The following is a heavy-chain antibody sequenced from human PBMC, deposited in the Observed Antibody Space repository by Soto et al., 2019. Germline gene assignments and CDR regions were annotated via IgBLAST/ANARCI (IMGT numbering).Heavy chain of an antibody. J-gene: IGHJ4*02. CDR3: ARGNPSRLLWFGELLFHDY. V-gene: IGHV4-34*01. CDR1: GGSFSGYY. Sequence: QVQLQQWGAGLLKPSETLSLTCAVYGGSFSGYYWSWIRQPPGKGLEWIGEINHSGSTNYNPSLKSRVTISVDPSKNQFSLKLSSVTAADTGVYYCARGNPSRLLWFGELLFHDYWGQGTLVTVSS. D-gene: IGHD3-10*01. CDR2: INHSGST.